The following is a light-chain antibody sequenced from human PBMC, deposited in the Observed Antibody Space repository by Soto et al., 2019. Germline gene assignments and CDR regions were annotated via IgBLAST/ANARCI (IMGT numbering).Light chain of an antibody. CDR2: KAS. J-gene: IGKJ1*01. Sequence: DIQMTQSPSTLSASVGDRVIITCRASQSISDWLAWYQQRPGKAPKLLIFKASILQTGVPSRFSGRGSGTEFTLTISSLQPDDFATYYCQQYSTLSRTFGQGTKVEI. CDR3: QQYSTLSRT. V-gene: IGKV1-5*03. CDR1: QSISDW.